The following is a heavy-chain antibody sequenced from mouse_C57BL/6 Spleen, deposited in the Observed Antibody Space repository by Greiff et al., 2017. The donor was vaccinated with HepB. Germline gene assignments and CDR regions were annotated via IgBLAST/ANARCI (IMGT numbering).Heavy chain of an antibody. CDR1: GFTFSDYG. V-gene: IGHV5-17*01. CDR3: ASGDYDWYCDV. Sequence: EVQRVESGGGLVKPGGSLKLSCAASGFTFSDYGMHWVRQAPEKGLEWVAYISSGSSTIYYADTVKGRFTISRDNAKNTLFLQMTSLRSEDTAMYYCASGDYDWYCDVWGTGTTVTVSS. J-gene: IGHJ1*03. D-gene: IGHD2-4*01. CDR2: ISSGSSTI.